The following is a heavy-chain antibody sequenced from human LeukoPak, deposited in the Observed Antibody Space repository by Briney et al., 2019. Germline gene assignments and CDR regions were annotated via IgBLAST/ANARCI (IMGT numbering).Heavy chain of an antibody. CDR2: ISGSGGST. CDR1: GFTFSSYA. CDR3: AKHYSSGWYFDY. D-gene: IGHD6-19*01. V-gene: IGHV3-23*01. Sequence: GGSLSLSCAASGFTFSSYAMCWVRQAPGKGLEWVSAISGSGGSTYYADSVKGRFTISRDNSKNTLYLQMNSLRAEDTAVYYCAKHYSSGWYFDYWGQGTLVTASS. J-gene: IGHJ4*02.